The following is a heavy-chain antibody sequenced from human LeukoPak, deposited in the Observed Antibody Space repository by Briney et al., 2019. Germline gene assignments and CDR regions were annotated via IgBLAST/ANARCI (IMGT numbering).Heavy chain of an antibody. CDR1: GFTVINND. J-gene: IGHJ4*02. Sequence: PGVSLSLSCPASGFTVINNDMTWLRQAPGKGLEWVSDLYSEGNTKHADSLQGRFTISRDNAKHTLYLEMNSRRRAATACYYCARGVEPLAANTLAYWGEGTLVTVPS. V-gene: IGHV3-53*01. D-gene: IGHD1-1*01. CDR3: ARGVEPLAANTLAY. CDR2: LYSEGNT.